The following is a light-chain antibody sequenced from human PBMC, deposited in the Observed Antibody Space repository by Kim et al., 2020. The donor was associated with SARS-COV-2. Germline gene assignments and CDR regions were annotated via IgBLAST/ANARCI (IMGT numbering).Light chain of an antibody. CDR2: SSS. Sequence: PGERATLSCRASQSVSSIYLAWYQQRPGQAPRLLVYSSSSRATGIPDRFSGSGSGTDFTLTISRLEPEDFAVYYCQQSGSSPWTLGQGTKV. V-gene: IGKV3-20*01. CDR3: QQSGSSPWT. J-gene: IGKJ1*01. CDR1: QSVSSIY.